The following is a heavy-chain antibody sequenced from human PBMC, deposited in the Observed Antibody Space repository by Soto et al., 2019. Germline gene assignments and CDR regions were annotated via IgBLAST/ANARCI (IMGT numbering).Heavy chain of an antibody. Sequence: GGPLRLSGAVSGYDFGCSGMHWFRQAPGKGLVWVSRIDNGGTNTVYADAVKGRFTISRDNAKNTLYLQMNSLRAVDTAVYYCANDRGRHDAFNVWGQGTMVTVSS. D-gene: IGHD3-10*01. CDR2: IDNGGTNT. CDR3: ANDRGRHDAFNV. CDR1: GYDFGCSG. V-gene: IGHV3-74*01. J-gene: IGHJ3*01.